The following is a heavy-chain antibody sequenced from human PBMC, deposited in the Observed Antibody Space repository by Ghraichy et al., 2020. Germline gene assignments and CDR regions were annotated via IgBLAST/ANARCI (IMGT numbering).Heavy chain of an antibody. J-gene: IGHJ3*02. V-gene: IGHV3-21*01. CDR2: ISSSSSYI. D-gene: IGHD2-15*01. Sequence: LSLTCAASGFTFSSYSMNWVRQAPGKGLEWVSSISSSSSYIYYADSVKGRFTISRDNAKNSLYLQMNSLRAEDTAVYYCASHCSGGSCTGAFDIWGQGTMVTVSS. CDR3: ASHCSGGSCTGAFDI. CDR1: GFTFSSYS.